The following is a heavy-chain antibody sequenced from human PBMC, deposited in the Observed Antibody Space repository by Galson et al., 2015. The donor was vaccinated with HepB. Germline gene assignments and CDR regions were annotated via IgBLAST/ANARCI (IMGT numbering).Heavy chain of an antibody. CDR1: GYSFTSYW. Sequence: QSGAEVKKPGESLKISCQGSGYSFTSYWITWVRQMPGKGLEWMGRIDPSDSYTNYSPSFQGHVTISADKSISTAYLQWSSLKASDTAMYYCARHLASDYYANNGYFPFDYWGQGTLVTVSS. CDR3: ARHLASDYYANNGYFPFDY. CDR2: IDPSDSYT. J-gene: IGHJ4*02. D-gene: IGHD3-22*01. V-gene: IGHV5-10-1*01.